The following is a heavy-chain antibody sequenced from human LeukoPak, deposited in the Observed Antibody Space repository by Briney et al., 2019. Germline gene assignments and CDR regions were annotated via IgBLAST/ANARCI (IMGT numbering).Heavy chain of an antibody. CDR3: VRSLRSADF. V-gene: IGHV3-74*01. J-gene: IGHJ4*02. CDR1: GFTFSNYW. CDR2: ISTDGSQT. Sequence: GGSLRLSCEASGFTFSNYWMHWVRQAPGKGLMWVSQISTDGSQTFNADSVKGRLTISRDNAKNTLFLQMDSPRPEDTAVYYCVRSLRSADFWGQGTLVTVSS.